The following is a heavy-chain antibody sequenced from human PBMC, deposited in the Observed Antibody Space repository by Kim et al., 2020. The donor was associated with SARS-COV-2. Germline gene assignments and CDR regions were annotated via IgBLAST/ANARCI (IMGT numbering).Heavy chain of an antibody. J-gene: IGHJ5*02. D-gene: IGHD5-12*01. V-gene: IGHV7-4-1*01. Sequence: TSAQGFAGRFVFSLDTSVNTAHLQIRSLQAEDTAVYYCARSRDGYNSAFDPWGQGTLVTVSS. CDR3: ARSRDGYNSAFDP.